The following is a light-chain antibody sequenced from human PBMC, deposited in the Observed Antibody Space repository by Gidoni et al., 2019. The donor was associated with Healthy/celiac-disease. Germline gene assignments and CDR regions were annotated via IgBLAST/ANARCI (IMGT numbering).Light chain of an antibody. CDR2: GAS. CDR1: QSVSSSY. Sequence: EIVLTQSPGTLSLSPGERATLSCRASQSVSSSYLAWYQQKPGQAPRRLIYGASSRATGIPDRFSGSGSGTDFTLTISRLGPEDFAVYCCQQYGSSLLTFXGXTKVEIK. CDR3: QQYGSSLLT. V-gene: IGKV3-20*01. J-gene: IGKJ4*01.